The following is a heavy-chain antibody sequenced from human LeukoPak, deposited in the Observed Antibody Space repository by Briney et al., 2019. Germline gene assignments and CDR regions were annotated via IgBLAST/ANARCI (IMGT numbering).Heavy chain of an antibody. CDR1: GFIFSDYH. Sequence: GGSLRLSCAASGFIFSDYHINWVRQAPGKGLEWVAVIWYDGSNKYYADSVKGRFTISRDNSKNTLYLQMNSLRAEDTAVYYCARDVAAAGNYFDYWGQGTLVTVSS. J-gene: IGHJ4*02. CDR2: IWYDGSNK. D-gene: IGHD6-13*01. V-gene: IGHV3-33*08. CDR3: ARDVAAAGNYFDY.